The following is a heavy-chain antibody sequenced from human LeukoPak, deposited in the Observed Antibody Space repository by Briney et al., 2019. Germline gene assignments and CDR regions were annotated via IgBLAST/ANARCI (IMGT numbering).Heavy chain of an antibody. D-gene: IGHD5-12*01. J-gene: IGHJ4*02. CDR1: GYTFTSYG. CDR3: ARCRLYSGYDPLDY. CDR2: ISAYNGNT. Sequence: ASVKVSCKASGYTFTSYGISRVRQAPGQGLEWMGWISAYNGNTNYAQKLQGRVTMTTDTSTSTAYMELRSLRSDDTAVYYCARCRLYSGYDPLDYWGQGTLVTVSS. V-gene: IGHV1-18*01.